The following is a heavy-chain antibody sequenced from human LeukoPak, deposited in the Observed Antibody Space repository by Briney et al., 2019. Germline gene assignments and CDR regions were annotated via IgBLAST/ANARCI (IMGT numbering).Heavy chain of an antibody. CDR1: AFIFSGHW. CDR2: INQNGGVK. Sequence: GGSLRLSCEGSAFIFSGHWMRWVRQAPGKGLEWVATINQNGGVKYYVDSVKGRFTISRDNAKTSLFLQMNSLRIDDTAMYYCTRTVNSASDFWGQGTLVTVSS. V-gene: IGHV3-7*03. J-gene: IGHJ4*02. CDR3: TRTVNSASDF. D-gene: IGHD4-23*01.